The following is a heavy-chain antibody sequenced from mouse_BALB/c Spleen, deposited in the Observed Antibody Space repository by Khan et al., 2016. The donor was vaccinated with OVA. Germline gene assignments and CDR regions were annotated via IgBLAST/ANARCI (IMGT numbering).Heavy chain of an antibody. CDR1: GYSITSGYS. J-gene: IGHJ2*01. D-gene: IGHD3-3*01. CDR3: ARTSRIKY. V-gene: IGHV3-1*02. CDR2: ISYSGST. Sequence: EVQLQESGPGLVKPSQSLSLSCTVTGYSITSGYSWNWIRQFPGNKLEWMGYISYSGSTNYPPSLNSRISISRDTSKNQFFLQLNSVTTEDTATYSCARTSRIKYWGQGTTLTVSS.